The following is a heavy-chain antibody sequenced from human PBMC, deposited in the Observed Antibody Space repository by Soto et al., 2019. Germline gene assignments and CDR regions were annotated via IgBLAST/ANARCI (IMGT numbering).Heavy chain of an antibody. V-gene: IGHV4-30-4*01. D-gene: IGHD2-15*01. CDR2: IFYTGTT. J-gene: IGHJ6*02. CDR3: APLSVSLSGPYGIHV. CDR1: GGSINSSDYF. Sequence: PSETLSLTCTVSGGSINSSDYFWTWIRQSPGKGLEWMGYIFYTGTTYSTPSLKSRLIMSIDTSKNQFSLRLTSVTAADSAVYYCAPLSVSLSGPYGIHVWGQGTTVTVSS.